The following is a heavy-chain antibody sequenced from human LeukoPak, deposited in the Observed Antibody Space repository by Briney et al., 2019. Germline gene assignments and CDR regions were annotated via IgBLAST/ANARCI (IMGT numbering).Heavy chain of an antibody. D-gene: IGHD1-1*01. CDR2: ISSSGSTI. J-gene: IGHJ4*02. CDR1: GFTFSSYE. V-gene: IGHV3-48*03. Sequence: PGGSLRLSCAASGFTFSSYEMNWVRQAPGKGLEWVSYISSSGSTIYYADSAKGRFTISRDNAKNSLYLQMNSLRAEDTAVYYCARDSLQHIYYFDYWGQGTLVTVSS. CDR3: ARDSLQHIYYFDY.